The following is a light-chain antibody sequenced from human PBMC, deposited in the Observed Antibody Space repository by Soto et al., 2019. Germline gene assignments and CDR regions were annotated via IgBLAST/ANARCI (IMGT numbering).Light chain of an antibody. Sequence: EIVLTQSPGTLSLSPGERATLSCRAIQSLASTYLAWYQQKPGQAPRLLIYGASSRATGIPDRFSGSASGTDFTLTINRLEPEDFAVYYCQQYDSSLWTFGQGTKVEIK. CDR1: QSLASTY. CDR2: GAS. J-gene: IGKJ1*01. V-gene: IGKV3-20*01. CDR3: QQYDSSLWT.